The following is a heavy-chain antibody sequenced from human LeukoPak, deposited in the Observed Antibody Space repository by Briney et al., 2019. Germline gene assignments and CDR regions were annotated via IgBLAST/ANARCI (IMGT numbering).Heavy chain of an antibody. J-gene: IGHJ4*02. Sequence: GGSLRLSWAASGFTFRSYGIHWVRQAPGKGLEWVAAISYDGSKKYYADSVKGRFTISRDNSKNTLYVQMNSLRVEETAVYYCARDLSGWYTFDYWGQGTLVTVSS. CDR1: GFTFRSYG. CDR2: ISYDGSKK. CDR3: ARDLSGWYTFDY. V-gene: IGHV3-30-3*01. D-gene: IGHD6-19*01.